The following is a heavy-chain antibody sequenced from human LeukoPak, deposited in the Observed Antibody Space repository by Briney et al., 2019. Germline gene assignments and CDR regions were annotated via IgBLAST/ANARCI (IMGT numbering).Heavy chain of an antibody. CDR1: GYSISSGYY. CDR2: IYHSGST. CDR3: ARVGGSYSDFDY. D-gene: IGHD1-26*01. J-gene: IGHJ4*02. V-gene: IGHV4-38-2*01. Sequence: SETLSLTCAVSGYSISSGYYWGWIRQPPGKGLEWFGSIYHSGSTYYNPSLKSRVTISVDTSKNQFSLKLSSVTAADTAVYYCARVGGSYSDFDYWCQGTLVTVSP.